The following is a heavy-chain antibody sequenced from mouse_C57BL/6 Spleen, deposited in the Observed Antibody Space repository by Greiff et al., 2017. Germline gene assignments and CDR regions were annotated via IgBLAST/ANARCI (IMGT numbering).Heavy chain of an antibody. V-gene: IGHV2-9*01. Sequence: VKVVESGPGLVAPSQSLSITCTVSGFSLTSYGVDWVRQPPGKGLEWLGVIWGGGSTNYNSDRMSRLSISKDNSKSQVVSKMNSRQTDDTAMYYCAKHDGYLLYFDVWGTGTTVTVSS. J-gene: IGHJ1*03. CDR1: GFSLTSYG. D-gene: IGHD2-3*01. CDR2: IWGGGST. CDR3: AKHDGYLLYFDV.